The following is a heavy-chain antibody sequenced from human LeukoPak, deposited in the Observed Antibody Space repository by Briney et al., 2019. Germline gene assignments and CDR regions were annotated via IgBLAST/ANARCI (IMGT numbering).Heavy chain of an antibody. CDR3: ARDDRRHQPRKGFDY. D-gene: IGHD2-2*01. Sequence: SQTLSLTCAISGDSVSSSSAAWNWIRQSPSRGLEWLGRTYYRSKWYTDYGVSVKSRITINPDTSKNQFSLQLNSVTPEDTAVYYCARDDRRHQPRKGFDYWGQGTLVTVS. J-gene: IGHJ4*02. CDR1: GDSVSSSSAA. V-gene: IGHV6-1*01. CDR2: TYYRSKWYT.